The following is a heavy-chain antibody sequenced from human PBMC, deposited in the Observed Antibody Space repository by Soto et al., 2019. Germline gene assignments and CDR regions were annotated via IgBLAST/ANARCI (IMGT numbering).Heavy chain of an antibody. CDR3: ASLHSYYDFWSVHHLARSLDI. V-gene: IGHV4-39*01. Sequence: PSETLSLTCTVSGGSISSSSYYWGWIRQPPGKGLEWIGSIYYSGSTYYNPSLKSRVTISVDTSKNQFSLKLSSVTAADTAVYYCASLHSYYDFWSVHHLARSLDIRGQGTMVTVS. D-gene: IGHD3-3*01. CDR2: IYYSGST. CDR1: GGSISSSSYY. J-gene: IGHJ3*02.